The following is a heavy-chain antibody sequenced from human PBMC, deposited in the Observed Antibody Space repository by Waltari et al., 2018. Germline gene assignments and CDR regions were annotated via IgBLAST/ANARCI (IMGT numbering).Heavy chain of an antibody. Sequence: QVQLVQSGAEVKKPGSSVKVSCTASGGIVSSYTLSGVRQAPGQGLEWMGRIIPILGTANYAQKFQGRVTITADKSTSTAYMELSSLRSEDTAVYYCARGDSYGSADGFDIWGQGTMVTVSS. CDR3: ARGDSYGSADGFDI. V-gene: IGHV1-69*08. D-gene: IGHD5-18*01. J-gene: IGHJ3*02. CDR1: GGIVSSYT. CDR2: IIPILGTA.